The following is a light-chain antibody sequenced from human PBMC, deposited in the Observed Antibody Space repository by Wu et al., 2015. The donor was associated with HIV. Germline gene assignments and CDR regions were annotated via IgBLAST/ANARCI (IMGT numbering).Light chain of an antibody. CDR3: QQLNGYPLT. J-gene: IGKJ4*01. CDR2: AAS. CDR1: QGISSY. V-gene: IGKV1-9*01. Sequence: GDRVTITCRASQGISSYLAWYQQKPGKAPNLLIYAASTLHFGVPSRFSGSGSGTEFTLTISSLQPEDSATYYCQQLNGYPLTFGGGPRWKSN.